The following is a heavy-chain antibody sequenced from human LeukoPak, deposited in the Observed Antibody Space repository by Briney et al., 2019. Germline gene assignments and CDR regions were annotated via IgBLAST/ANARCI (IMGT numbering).Heavy chain of an antibody. D-gene: IGHD3-22*01. J-gene: IGHJ4*02. V-gene: IGHV4-59*08. CDR3: ARLSLEDYYDSSNFDY. Sequence: PSETLSLTCTVSGGSISSYYWSWIRQPPGKGLEWIGYIYYSGSTNYNPSLKSRVTISVDTSKNQFSLKLSSVTAADTAVYYCARLSLEDYYDSSNFDYWGQGTLVTVSS. CDR1: GGSISSYY. CDR2: IYYSGST.